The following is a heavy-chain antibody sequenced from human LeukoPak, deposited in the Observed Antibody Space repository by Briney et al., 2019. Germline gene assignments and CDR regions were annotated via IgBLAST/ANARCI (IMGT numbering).Heavy chain of an antibody. V-gene: IGHV4-59*12. D-gene: IGHD5-24*01. CDR1: GGSISSYY. Sequence: PSETLSLTCTVSGGSISSYYWSWIRQPPGKGLEWIGYIYYSGSTNYNPSLKSRVTISVDTSKNQFSLKLNSVTAADTAVYFCARGRDGYNLNFYYMDVWGKGTTVTVSS. CDR3: ARGRDGYNLNFYYMDV. CDR2: IYYSGST. J-gene: IGHJ6*03.